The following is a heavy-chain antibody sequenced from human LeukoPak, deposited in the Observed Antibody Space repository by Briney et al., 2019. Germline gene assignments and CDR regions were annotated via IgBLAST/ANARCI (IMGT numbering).Heavy chain of an antibody. CDR1: GFTFSSYS. CDR2: ISSSSSYI. V-gene: IGHV3-21*01. CDR3: ARVDQDWFDP. J-gene: IGHJ5*02. Sequence: GGSLRLSCAASGFTFSSYSMNWVRQAPGKGLEWVSSISSSSSYIYYADSVKGRFTISRDNAKNSLYLQVNSLRAEDTAVYYCARVDQDWFDPWGQGTLVTVSS.